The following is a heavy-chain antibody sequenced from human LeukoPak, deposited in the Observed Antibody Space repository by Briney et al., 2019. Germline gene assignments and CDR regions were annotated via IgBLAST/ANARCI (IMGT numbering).Heavy chain of an antibody. D-gene: IGHD2-15*01. CDR1: GFTFSGYA. Sequence: GGSLRLSCAASGFTFSGYAMSWVRQAPGKGLEWVSGITGSGGSAYYADSVKGRFTISRDNSQNTLYLQMDSLRAADTAVYFCASRYCSGGSCYNRYYFDYWGQGSLVTVSS. V-gene: IGHV3-23*01. CDR3: ASRYCSGGSCYNRYYFDY. J-gene: IGHJ4*02. CDR2: ITGSGGSA.